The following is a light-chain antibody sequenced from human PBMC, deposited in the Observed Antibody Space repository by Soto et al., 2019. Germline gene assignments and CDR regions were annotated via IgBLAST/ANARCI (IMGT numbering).Light chain of an antibody. J-gene: IGKJ4*01. V-gene: IGKV1-27*01. Sequence: DIQMTQSPSSLSASVGDRVTITCRASQAISSYLAWYQQKPAKVPELLIYSASTLQSGVPSRFSGSGSGTDFTLTISRLQPEDVATYYCQKYNSAPLTFGGGTKV. CDR2: SAS. CDR1: QAISSY. CDR3: QKYNSAPLT.